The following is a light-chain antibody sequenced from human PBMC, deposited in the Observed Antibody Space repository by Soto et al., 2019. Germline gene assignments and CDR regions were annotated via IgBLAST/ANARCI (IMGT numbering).Light chain of an antibody. V-gene: IGKV1-5*01. CDR2: DAS. CDR1: QSISNF. Sequence: VQMTQSPSTLSACIGERITISCRANQSISNFLAWYQQKPGKAPKLLIYDASTLESGVPSRFRGSGSGTEFTLTISSLQPDDFATYFCRQYNSYSWTFGRGT. J-gene: IGKJ1*01. CDR3: RQYNSYSWT.